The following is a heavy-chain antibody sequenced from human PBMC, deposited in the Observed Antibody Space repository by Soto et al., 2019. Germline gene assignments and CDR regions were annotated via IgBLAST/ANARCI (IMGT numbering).Heavy chain of an antibody. CDR2: IWYDGSNK. Sequence: QVQLVESGGGVVQPGRSPRLSCAASGFTFSSYGMHWVRQAPGKGLEWVAVIWYDGSNKYYADSVKGRFTISRDNSKNTLYLQMNSLRAEDTAVYYCARDKGDYGLDYWGQGTLVTVSS. CDR1: GFTFSSYG. V-gene: IGHV3-33*01. CDR3: ARDKGDYGLDY. D-gene: IGHD4-17*01. J-gene: IGHJ4*02.